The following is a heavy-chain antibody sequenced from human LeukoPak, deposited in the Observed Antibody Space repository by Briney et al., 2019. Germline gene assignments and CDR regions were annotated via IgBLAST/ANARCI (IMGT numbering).Heavy chain of an antibody. V-gene: IGHV4-59*01. J-gene: IGHJ4*02. CDR2: IYYSGST. CDR1: GGSISSYY. D-gene: IGHD3-10*01. CDR3: ARGRDGSGSRFDY. Sequence: SETLSLTCTVSGGSISSYYWSWIRQPPGKGLEWIGYIYYSGSTNYNPPLKSRVTISVDTSKNQFSLKLSSVTAADTAVYYCARGRDGSGSRFDYWGQGTLVTVSS.